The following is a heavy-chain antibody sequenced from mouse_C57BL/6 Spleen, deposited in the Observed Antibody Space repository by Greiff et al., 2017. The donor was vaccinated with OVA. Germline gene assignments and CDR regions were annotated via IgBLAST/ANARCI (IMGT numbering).Heavy chain of an antibody. J-gene: IGHJ2*01. V-gene: IGHV5-17*01. Sequence: EVKLMESGGGLVKPGGSLKLSCAASGFTFSDYGMHWVRQAPEKGLEWVAYISSGSSTISYADTVKGRFTISRDNAKNTLFLQMTRLRSEDTAMYYCARGWDGDFDYWGQGTTLTVSS. D-gene: IGHD4-1*01. CDR3: ARGWDGDFDY. CDR1: GFTFSDYG. CDR2: ISSGSSTI.